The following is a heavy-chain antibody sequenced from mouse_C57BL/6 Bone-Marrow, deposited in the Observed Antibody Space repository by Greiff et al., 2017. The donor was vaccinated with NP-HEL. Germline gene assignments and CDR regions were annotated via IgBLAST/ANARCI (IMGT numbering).Heavy chain of an antibody. CDR3: ARDYYGNWAWFAY. V-gene: IGHV3-6*01. J-gene: IGHJ3*01. CDR2: ISYDGSN. CDR1: GYSITSGYY. D-gene: IGHD2-1*01. Sequence: ESGPGLVKPSQSLSLTCSVTGYSITSGYYWNWIRQFPGNKLEWMGYISYDGSNNYNPSLKNRISITRDTSKNQFFLKLNSVTTEDTATYYCARDYYGNWAWFAYWGQGTLVTVSA.